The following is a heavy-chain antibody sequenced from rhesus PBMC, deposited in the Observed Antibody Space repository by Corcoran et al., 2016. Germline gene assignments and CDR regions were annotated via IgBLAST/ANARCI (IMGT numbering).Heavy chain of an antibody. D-gene: IGHD3-9*01. J-gene: IGHJ4*01. Sequence: QVQLQESGPGLVKPSETLSLTCAVPGYSISSGYGWRWIRQPPGKGMEWMGWIGANRCGTNDNPTHVLALQLISDFGASLVPPSYHPSPNSRVTLSMDPSLNQFSLKLSSVTAAGPAVYFCARDITAAGTGFDYWVQRVLVTVSS. V-gene: IGHV4-127*01. CDR1: GYSISSGYG. CDR3: PSLNQFSLKLSSVTAAGPAVYFCARDITAAGTGFDY. CDR2: IGANRCGT.